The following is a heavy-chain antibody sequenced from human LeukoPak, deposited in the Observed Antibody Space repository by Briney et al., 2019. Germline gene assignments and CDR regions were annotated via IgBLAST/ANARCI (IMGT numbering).Heavy chain of an antibody. CDR2: INHSGST. CDR1: GGPFGVYY. CDR3: AGPGAGDLDY. V-gene: IGHV4-34*01. Sequence: SETLFLTCAVYGGPFGVYYWSWVRQPPGKGLEWIGEINHSGSTNYNPSLKSRVTISVDTSKNHFSLKLSSVTVADTAVYYCAGPGAGDLDYWGQGTLVTVSS. J-gene: IGHJ4*02. D-gene: IGHD3-10*01.